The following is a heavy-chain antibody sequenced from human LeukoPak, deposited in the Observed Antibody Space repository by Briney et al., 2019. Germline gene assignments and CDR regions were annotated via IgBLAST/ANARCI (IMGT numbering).Heavy chain of an antibody. J-gene: IGHJ4*02. CDR3: ARGGIIVPDPDY. V-gene: IGHV3-7*01. Sequence: GGSLRLSCAASGFTFSSYWMSWVRQAPGKGLEWVANIKKDGSEKYYVDSVKGRFTISRDNAKTSLYLQMNSLRAEDPAVYYCARGGIIVPDPDYWGQGTLVTVSS. CDR2: IKKDGSEK. D-gene: IGHD6-19*01. CDR1: GFTFSSYW.